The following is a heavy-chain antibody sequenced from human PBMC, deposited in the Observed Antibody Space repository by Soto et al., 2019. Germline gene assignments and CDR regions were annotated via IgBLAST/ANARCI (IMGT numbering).Heavy chain of an antibody. Sequence: EVQLVESGGGLVQPGGSLRLSCAASGFTFNTYWMHWVRQAPGKGLVWVSRINNDASSTSYADSVKGRLTVSRDNPKNTLYLHLYNLRAEDTAVYYCASGGVAGAGTYYNDFWGRGTLVTVSS. J-gene: IGHJ4*02. CDR1: GFTFNTYW. V-gene: IGHV3-74*01. D-gene: IGHD3-10*01. CDR3: ASGGVAGAGTYYNDF. CDR2: INNDASST.